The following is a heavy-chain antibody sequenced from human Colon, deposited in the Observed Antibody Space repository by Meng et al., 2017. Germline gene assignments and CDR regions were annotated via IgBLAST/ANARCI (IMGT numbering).Heavy chain of an antibody. CDR3: ARPASVVYSYGSFDY. J-gene: IGHJ4*02. V-gene: IGHV1-69*10. Sequence: QVQLVQSGAEVKKPGASVKVSCKASGGTFSSYAISWVRQAPGQGLEWMGGIIPILGIANYAQKFQGRVTITADKSTSTAYMELSSLRSEDTAVYYCARPASVVYSYGSFDYWGQGTLVTVS. CDR1: GGTFSSYA. D-gene: IGHD5-18*01. CDR2: IIPILGIA.